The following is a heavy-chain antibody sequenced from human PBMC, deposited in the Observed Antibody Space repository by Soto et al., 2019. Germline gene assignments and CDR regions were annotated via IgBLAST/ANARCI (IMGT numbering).Heavy chain of an antibody. V-gene: IGHV4-59*08. Sequence: PSETLSLTCTVSGGSISSYYWSWIRQPPGKGLEWIGYIYYSGSTNYNPSLKSRVTISVDTSKNQFSLKLSSVTAADTAVYYCARLRAAARGYWFDPWGQGTLVTVSS. D-gene: IGHD6-13*01. CDR3: ARLRAAARGYWFDP. CDR2: IYYSGST. CDR1: GGSISSYY. J-gene: IGHJ5*02.